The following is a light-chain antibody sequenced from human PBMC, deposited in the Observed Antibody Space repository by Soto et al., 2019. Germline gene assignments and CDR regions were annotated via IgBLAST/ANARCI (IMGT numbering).Light chain of an antibody. J-gene: IGKJ5*01. CDR3: QQRSNWPPRIT. Sequence: EIVLTQSPATLSLSPGERATLSCRASQSVSSYLAWYQQKPGQAPRLLIYDASNRATGIPARFSGSGSGTDFTLTISSLEPEDFAVYYCQQRSNWPPRITFGQGTRWR. CDR2: DAS. CDR1: QSVSSY. V-gene: IGKV3-11*01.